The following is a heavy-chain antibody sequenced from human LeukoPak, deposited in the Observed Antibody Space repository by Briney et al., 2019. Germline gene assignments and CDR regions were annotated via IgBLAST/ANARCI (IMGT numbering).Heavy chain of an antibody. Sequence: SETLSLTCTVSGGSISTSSYYWGWIRQPPGKGLQWIGSIYYSGSTYYNPSLKSRVTISVETSKNQFSLKLSSVTAADTAVYYCAISYSNYDYYYMDVWGKGTTVTVSS. J-gene: IGHJ6*03. V-gene: IGHV4-39*01. CDR3: AISYSNYDYYYMDV. CDR1: GGSISTSSYY. CDR2: IYYSGST. D-gene: IGHD4-11*01.